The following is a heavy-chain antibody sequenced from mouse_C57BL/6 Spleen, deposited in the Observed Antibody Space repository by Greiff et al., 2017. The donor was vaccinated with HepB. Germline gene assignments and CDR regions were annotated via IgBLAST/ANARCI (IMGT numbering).Heavy chain of an antibody. J-gene: IGHJ4*01. D-gene: IGHD2-4*01. V-gene: IGHV5-12*01. CDR2: ISNGGGST. CDR1: GFTFSDYY. CDR3: ARRTYDYDGAMDY. Sequence: EVQGVESGGGLVQPGGSLKLSCAASGFTFSDYYMYWVRQTPEKRLEWVAYISNGGGSTYYPDTVKGRFTISRDNAKNTLYLQMSRLKSEDTAMYYCARRTYDYDGAMDYWGQGTSVTVSS.